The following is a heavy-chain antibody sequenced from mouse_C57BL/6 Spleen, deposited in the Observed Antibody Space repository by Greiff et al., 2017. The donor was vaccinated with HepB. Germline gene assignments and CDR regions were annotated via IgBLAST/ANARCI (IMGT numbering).Heavy chain of an antibody. CDR1: GYTFTSYW. J-gene: IGHJ2*01. CDR2: IDPSDSYT. CDR3: ARFAYFDY. V-gene: IGHV1-50*01. Sequence: VQLQQSGAELVKPGASVKLSCKASGYTFTSYWMQWVKQRPGQGLEWIGEIDPSDSYTNYNQKFKGKATLTVDTSSSTAYMQLISLTSEDSAVYYCARFAYFDYWGQGTTLTVSS.